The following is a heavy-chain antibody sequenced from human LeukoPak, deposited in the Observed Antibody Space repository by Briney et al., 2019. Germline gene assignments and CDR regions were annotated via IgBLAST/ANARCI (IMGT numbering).Heavy chain of an antibody. CDR1: GFTFSSYA. V-gene: IGHV3-23*01. J-gene: IGHJ4*02. CDR2: ITGSGTIT. Sequence: SGGSLRLSCAASGFTFSSYAMSWVRQAPGKGLAWVSTITGSGTITYYADSVKGRFTISRDNSRNTLYLQMNSLRAEDTAIYYCARVNTGYTTSWSFFDYWGQGMLVSVSS. CDR3: ARVNTGYTTSWSFFDY. D-gene: IGHD6-13*01.